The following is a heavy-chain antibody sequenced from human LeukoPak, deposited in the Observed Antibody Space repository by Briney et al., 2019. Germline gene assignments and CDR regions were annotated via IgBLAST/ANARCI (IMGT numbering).Heavy chain of an antibody. D-gene: IGHD5-18*01. CDR2: INSGRTI. V-gene: IGHV3-48*03. J-gene: IGHJ4*02. CDR1: GSTFSRYE. CDR3: ASGYSYGLKGFDY. Sequence: GGSLRLSCAASGSTFSRYEMNWVRQAPGKGLEWVSYINSGRTIYYADSVKGRFTISRDNAKNSLYLQMNSLRAEDTAVYYCASGYSYGLKGFDYWGQGTLVTVSS.